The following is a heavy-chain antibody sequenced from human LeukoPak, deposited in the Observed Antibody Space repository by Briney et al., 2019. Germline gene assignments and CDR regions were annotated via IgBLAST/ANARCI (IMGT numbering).Heavy chain of an antibody. CDR3: ARSFDSSGYYYYFDY. Sequence: KPSETLSLTCAVYGGSFSGYYWSWIRQPPGKGLEWIGEINHSGSTNYNPSLKSRVTISVDTSRNQFSLKLSSVTAADTAVYYCARSFDSSGYYYYFDYWGQGTLVTVSS. CDR1: GGSFSGYY. J-gene: IGHJ4*02. CDR2: INHSGST. D-gene: IGHD3-22*01. V-gene: IGHV4-34*01.